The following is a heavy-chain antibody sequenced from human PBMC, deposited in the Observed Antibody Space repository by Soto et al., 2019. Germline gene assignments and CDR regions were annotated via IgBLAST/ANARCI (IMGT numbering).Heavy chain of an antibody. D-gene: IGHD3-10*01. Sequence: GASVKVSCKASGGTFSSYAISWVRQAPGQGLEWMGGIIPIFGTANYAQKFQGRVTITADESTSTAYMELSSLRSEDTAVYYCARLDGSGSYFPPRYYYGMDVWGQGTTVTVSS. CDR3: ARLDGSGSYFPPRYYYGMDV. CDR1: GGTFSSYA. J-gene: IGHJ6*02. V-gene: IGHV1-69*13. CDR2: IIPIFGTA.